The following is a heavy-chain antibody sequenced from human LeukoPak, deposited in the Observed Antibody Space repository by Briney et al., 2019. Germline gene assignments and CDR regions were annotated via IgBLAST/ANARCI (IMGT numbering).Heavy chain of an antibody. CDR1: GGSISSYY. D-gene: IGHD3-3*01. V-gene: IGHV4-59*01. CDR3: ARAKRTIFGVVMPYNWFDP. CDR2: IYYSGST. J-gene: IGHJ5*02. Sequence: PSETLSLTCTVSGGSISSYYWSWIRQPPGKGLEWIGYIYYSGSTNYNPSLKSRVTISVDTPKNQFSLKLSSVTAADTAVYYCARAKRTIFGVVMPYNWFDPWGQGTLVTVSS.